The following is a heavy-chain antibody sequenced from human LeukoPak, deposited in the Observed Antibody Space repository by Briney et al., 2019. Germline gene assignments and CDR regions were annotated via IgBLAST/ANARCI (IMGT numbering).Heavy chain of an antibody. CDR1: GFTVSSNY. CDR2: IYSGGST. D-gene: IGHD6-13*01. CDR3: ARALIAGGARSYFDY. V-gene: IGHV3-53*01. Sequence: GGSLRLSCAASGFTVSSNYMSWVRQAPGKGLEWVSVIYSGGSTYYADSVKGRFTISRDNSKNTLYLQMNSLRAEDTAVYYCARALIAGGARSYFDYWGQGTLVTVSS. J-gene: IGHJ4*02.